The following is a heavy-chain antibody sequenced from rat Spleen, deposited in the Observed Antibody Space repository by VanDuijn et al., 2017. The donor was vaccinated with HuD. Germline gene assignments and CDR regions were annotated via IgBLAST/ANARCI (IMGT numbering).Heavy chain of an antibody. CDR1: GFNFHDYW. J-gene: IGHJ4*01. D-gene: IGHD1-1*01. CDR2: INKDSSTI. Sequence: EVKLDESGGGLVQPGRSLKLSCAASGFNFHDYWMGWVRQAPGKGLEWIGEINKDSSTINYTPSLKDKFTISRDNAQNTLYLQMSKLGSEDTANYYCARAAGYSGVGVMDAWGQGASVTVSS. V-gene: IGHV4-2*01. CDR3: ARAAGYSGVGVMDA.